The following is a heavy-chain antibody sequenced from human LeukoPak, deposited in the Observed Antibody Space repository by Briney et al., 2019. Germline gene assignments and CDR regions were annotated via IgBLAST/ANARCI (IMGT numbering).Heavy chain of an antibody. CDR3: AKVVQYTASTGTGLDY. J-gene: IGHJ4*02. D-gene: IGHD6-13*01. CDR1: GFTFSKYG. CDR2: IWYDGSYK. Sequence: GGSLRLSCAASGFTFSKYGMHWVRQAPGKGLDWVAVIWYDGSYKYYADSVKGRFTISRDNSKNTLYLQMNSLRAEDTAVYYCAKVVQYTASTGTGLDYWGQGTLVTVSS. V-gene: IGHV3-33*06.